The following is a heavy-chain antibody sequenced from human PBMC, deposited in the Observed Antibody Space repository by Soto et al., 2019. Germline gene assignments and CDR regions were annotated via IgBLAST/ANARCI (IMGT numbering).Heavy chain of an antibody. Sequence: TLSLTCAISGDSVSSNSAAWNWIRQSPSRGLEWLGRTYYRSKWYNDYAVSVKSRITINPDTSKNQFSLQLNSVTPEDTAVYYCARVGYYDSSGYYSQPFDYWGQGTLVTVSS. D-gene: IGHD3-22*01. J-gene: IGHJ4*02. CDR3: ARVGYYDSSGYYSQPFDY. CDR1: GDSVSSNSAA. V-gene: IGHV6-1*01. CDR2: TYYRSKWYN.